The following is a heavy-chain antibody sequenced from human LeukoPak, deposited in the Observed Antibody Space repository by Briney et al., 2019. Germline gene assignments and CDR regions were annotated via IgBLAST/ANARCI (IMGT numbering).Heavy chain of an antibody. D-gene: IGHD1/OR15-1a*01. J-gene: IGHJ4*02. CDR3: LVTTRSRGFDY. CDR1: GFTFSSYW. V-gene: IGHV3-7*01. Sequence: GGSLRLSCAASGFTFSSYWMSWGRQAPGKGLEWVANIRQDGSVQNYVDSVKGRFTISRDNPKDSVYLQTSSLRAEDTAVYHCLVTTRSRGFDYWGQGTLVTVSS. CDR2: IRQDGSVQ.